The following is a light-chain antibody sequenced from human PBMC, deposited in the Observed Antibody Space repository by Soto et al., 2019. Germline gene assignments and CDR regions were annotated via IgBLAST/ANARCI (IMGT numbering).Light chain of an antibody. V-gene: IGLV4-69*01. CDR2: LNSDGSH. CDR3: QTWGTGIHVV. CDR1: SGHSSYA. J-gene: IGLJ2*01. Sequence: QPVLTQSPSASASLGVSVKLTCTLSSGHSSYAIAWHQQQPEKGPRYLMKLNSDGSHSKGDGIPDRFSGSSSGAERYLTISSLQSEDEADYYCQTWGTGIHVVFGGGTQLTVL.